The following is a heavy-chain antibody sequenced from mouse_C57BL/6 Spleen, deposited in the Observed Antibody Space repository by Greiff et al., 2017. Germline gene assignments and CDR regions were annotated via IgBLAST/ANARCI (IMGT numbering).Heavy chain of an antibody. V-gene: IGHV1-53*01. CDR1: GYTFTSYW. J-gene: IGHJ1*03. CDR3: ARRDYYGNYWYFDV. CDR2: INPSNGGT. D-gene: IGHD2-1*01. Sequence: VQLQQPGTELVKPGASVKLSCKASGYTFTSYWMHWVKQRPGQGLEWIGNINPSNGGTNYHEKFKSKAALTVDKSSSTAYMQRSSLTSEDSAVDYCARRDYYGNYWYFDVWGTGTTVTVSS.